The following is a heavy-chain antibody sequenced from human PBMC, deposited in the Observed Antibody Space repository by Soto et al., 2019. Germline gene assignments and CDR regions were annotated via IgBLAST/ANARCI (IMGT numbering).Heavy chain of an antibody. J-gene: IGHJ4*02. CDR3: AKPSTRYCGGDCSWDY. V-gene: IGHV3-23*01. Sequence: PGGSLRLACAASGFTFSSYAIRWVRQGPGKGLEWVSAISESGASTYYADYVKGRFTISRDNSKNTLYLQMNSLRVEDTAVYYCAKPSTRYCGGDCSWDYWGQGTLVTVSS. CDR2: ISESGAST. CDR1: GFTFSSYA. D-gene: IGHD2-21*02.